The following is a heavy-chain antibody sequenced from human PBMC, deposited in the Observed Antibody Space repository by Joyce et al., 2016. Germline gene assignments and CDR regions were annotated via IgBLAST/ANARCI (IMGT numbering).Heavy chain of an antibody. CDR2: IYHSGST. CDR3: AENGYYAIDH. J-gene: IGHJ4*02. V-gene: IGHV4-4*02. CDR1: SGSISGTSW. D-gene: IGHD3-22*01. Sequence: QVQLQESGPGLVKPSGTLSLTCAVSSGSISGTSWWSWVRQSPGEGLEWIGEIYHSGSTTYNPSHKSRVTISVDESKNQFALKLSSVTAADTAVYYCAENGYYAIDHWGQGTLVTVSS.